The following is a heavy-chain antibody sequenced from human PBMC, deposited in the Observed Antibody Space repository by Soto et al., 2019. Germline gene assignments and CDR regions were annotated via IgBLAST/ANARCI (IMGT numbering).Heavy chain of an antibody. Sequence: GGSLRLSCAASGFIFSNAWINWVRPAPGKGLEWVGRVKSKTDGGTTDFAAPVKGRFAISRDDSKNMVYLEMNSLKTEDTAIYYCTTDSYMTNIIVRLDYWGHGTLVTVSS. CDR2: VKSKTDGGTT. V-gene: IGHV3-15*07. J-gene: IGHJ4*01. CDR3: TTDSYMTNIIVRLDY. CDR1: GFIFSNAW. D-gene: IGHD4-17*01.